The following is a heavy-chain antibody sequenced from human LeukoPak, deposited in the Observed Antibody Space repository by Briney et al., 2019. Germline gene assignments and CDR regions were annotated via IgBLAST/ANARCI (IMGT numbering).Heavy chain of an antibody. J-gene: IGHJ4*02. V-gene: IGHV3-30-3*01. D-gene: IGHD6-13*01. CDR1: GFTFSSYA. CDR3: ARVGPGIAAAG. CDR2: ISYDGSNK. Sequence: GGSLRLSCAASGFTFSSYAMHWVRQAPGKGLEWVAVISYDGSNKYYADSVKGRFTISRDNSKNTPYLQMNSLRAEDTAVYYCARVGPGIAAAGWGQGTLVTVSS.